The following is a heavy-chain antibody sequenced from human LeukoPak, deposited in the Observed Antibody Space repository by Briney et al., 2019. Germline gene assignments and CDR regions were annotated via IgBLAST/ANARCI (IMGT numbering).Heavy chain of an antibody. CDR2: INPNSGGT. Sequence: EASVKVSCKASGYTFTDYDFNWVRQAPGQGLEWMGWINPNSGGTNYAQKFQGRVTMTRDTSISTAYMELSRLRSDDTAVYYCATLPTYSSFSLRPIIDYWGQGTLVTVSS. V-gene: IGHV1-2*02. J-gene: IGHJ4*02. CDR1: GYTFTDYD. D-gene: IGHD6-6*01. CDR3: ATLPTYSSFSLRPIIDY.